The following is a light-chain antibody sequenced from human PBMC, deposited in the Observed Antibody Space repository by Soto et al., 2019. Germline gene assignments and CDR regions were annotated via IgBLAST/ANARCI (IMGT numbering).Light chain of an antibody. Sequence: QSALTQPASVSGSPGQSITISCTGTSSDVEIYNLVSWYQQHPGKAPKLMIYEGSKRPSGVSNRFSGSKSGNTASLTISGLQAEDEADYYCCSYAGSSPYVVFGGGTKVTVL. V-gene: IGLV2-23*01. CDR1: SSDVEIYNL. CDR3: CSYAGSSPYVV. CDR2: EGS. J-gene: IGLJ2*01.